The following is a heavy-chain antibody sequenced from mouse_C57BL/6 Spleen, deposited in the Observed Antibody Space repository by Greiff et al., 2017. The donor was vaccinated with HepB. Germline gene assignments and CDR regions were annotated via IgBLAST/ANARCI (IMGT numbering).Heavy chain of an antibody. V-gene: IGHV1-4*01. CDR2: INPSSGYT. CDR3: ARWGYYGNYGAMDY. J-gene: IGHJ4*01. D-gene: IGHD2-1*01. CDR1: GYTFTSYT. Sequence: VQLQQSGAELARPGASVKMSCKASGYTFTSYTMHWVKQRPGQGLEWIGYINPSSGYTKYNEKFKSKATLTVDKPSSTAYMQLSSLTSEDSAVYYCARWGYYGNYGAMDYWGQGTSVTVSS.